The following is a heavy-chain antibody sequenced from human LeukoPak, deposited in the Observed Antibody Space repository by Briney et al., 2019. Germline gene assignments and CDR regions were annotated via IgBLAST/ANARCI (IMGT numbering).Heavy chain of an antibody. CDR2: INANGGGT. V-gene: IGHV3-64*02. J-gene: IGHJ4*02. D-gene: IGHD3-9*01. CDR1: GFTFSNYG. CDR3: ARVLLTAYYYDY. Sequence: GGSLRLSCAASGFTFSNYGMHWVRQAPGMGLEYVSAINANGGGTYYADSVKGRFTISRDNSKRTLYLQLGSLRAEDMAVYFCARVLLTAYYYDYWGQGALVTVSS.